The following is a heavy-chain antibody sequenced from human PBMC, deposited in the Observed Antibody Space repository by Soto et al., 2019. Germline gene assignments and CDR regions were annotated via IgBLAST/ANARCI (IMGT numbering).Heavy chain of an antibody. Sequence: GASVKVSCKTSGGSFSNYAISWVRQAPGQGLEWMGAIIPMFGTANYAQMFQGRVTITADESTNTAYMEVSSLRSEDSAVYYCARGATVTREYFYGMDVWGQGTTVTAP. CDR3: ARGATVTREYFYGMDV. V-gene: IGHV1-69*13. CDR2: IIPMFGTA. CDR1: GGSFSNYA. J-gene: IGHJ6*02. D-gene: IGHD4-4*01.